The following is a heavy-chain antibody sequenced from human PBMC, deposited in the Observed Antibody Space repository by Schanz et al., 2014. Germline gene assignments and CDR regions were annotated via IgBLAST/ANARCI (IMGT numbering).Heavy chain of an antibody. CDR1: GYIFRSHG. V-gene: IGHV1-18*01. CDR3: ARVHIATYHYNSPGAFDI. D-gene: IGHD3-10*01. CDR2: INAHTGNT. J-gene: IGHJ3*02. Sequence: QLMQSGSEARKPGASVKVSCKASGYIFRSHGMTWVRQAPGQGPELMGWINAHTGNTQDAQKFQGRVNMTRDTVTTTVHLELTRLRTDDTAIYYCARVHIATYHYNSPGAFDIWGQGTRVTVSS.